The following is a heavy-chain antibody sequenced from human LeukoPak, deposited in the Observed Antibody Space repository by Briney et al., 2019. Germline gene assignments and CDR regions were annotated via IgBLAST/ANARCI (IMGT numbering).Heavy chain of an antibody. V-gene: IGHV3-21*06. D-gene: IGHD5-24*01. Sequence: VGSLRLSCAASRFTFSGYSMNWVRQAPGKGLEWVSYISESSSHTYYGDSVKGRFTVSRDNAKNSLYLQMNSLRVEDTGIYYCARDRAPKARVGGMDVWGQGTTAIVSS. CDR2: ISESSSHT. CDR3: ARDRAPKARVGGMDV. CDR1: RFTFSGYS. J-gene: IGHJ6*02.